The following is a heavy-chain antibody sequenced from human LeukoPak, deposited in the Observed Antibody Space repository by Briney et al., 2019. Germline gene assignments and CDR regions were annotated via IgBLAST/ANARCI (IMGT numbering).Heavy chain of an antibody. J-gene: IGHJ3*02. Sequence: ASETLSLTCTVSGGSISSGGYSWSWIRQPPGKGLEWIGYIYHSGSTYYNPSLKSRVTISVDRSKNQFSLKLSSVTAADTAVYYCARYCSGGSCYKQGAFDIWGQGTMVTVSS. CDR2: IYHSGST. CDR1: GGSISSGGYS. V-gene: IGHV4-30-2*01. D-gene: IGHD2-15*01. CDR3: ARYCSGGSCYKQGAFDI.